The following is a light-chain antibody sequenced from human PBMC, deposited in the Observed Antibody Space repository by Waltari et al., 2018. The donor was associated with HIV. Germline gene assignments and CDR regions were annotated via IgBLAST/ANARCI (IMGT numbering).Light chain of an antibody. J-gene: IGLJ3*02. CDR3: AAWDDSLSGRV. CDR1: SSNIGSNY. Sequence: QSVLTQPPSASGTPGQRVTISCSGSSSNIGSNYVYWYHQLPGTTPEILIYRNNQRPSGGPDRFSGSKSGTSASLAISGLRSEDEADYYCAAWDDSLSGRVFGGGTKLTVL. V-gene: IGLV1-47*01. CDR2: RNN.